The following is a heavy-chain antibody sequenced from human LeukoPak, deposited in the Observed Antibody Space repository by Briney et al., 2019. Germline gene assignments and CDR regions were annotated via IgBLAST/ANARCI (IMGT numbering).Heavy chain of an antibody. V-gene: IGHV1-3*01. CDR3: ARDAGYYDSSGYYPYYFDY. CDR2: INAGNGNI. D-gene: IGHD3-22*01. Sequence: GASVKVSCKASGYTFTSYAMHWVRQAPGQRLEWMGWINAGNGNIKYSQKFQGRVTITRDTSASTAYMELSSLRSEDTAVYYCARDAGYYDSSGYYPYYFDYWGQGTLVTVSS. CDR1: GYTFTSYA. J-gene: IGHJ4*02.